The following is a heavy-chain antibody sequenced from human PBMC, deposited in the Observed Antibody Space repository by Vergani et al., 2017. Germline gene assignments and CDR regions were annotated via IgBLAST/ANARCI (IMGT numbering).Heavy chain of an antibody. V-gene: IGHV4-31*03. Sequence: QAQLQESGPGLVKPSQTLSLTCSVSGDSISSGVYYWNWIRQHPGKGLEWIGYIYSTGSTHHNPSLRRRINMSVDTSKNQFSLKLSSVTAADTAVYYCAREYSSSVGFLAYWGQGTLVTVSS. CDR3: AREYSSSVGFLAY. CDR2: IYSTGST. J-gene: IGHJ4*02. D-gene: IGHD6-6*01. CDR1: GDSISSGVYY.